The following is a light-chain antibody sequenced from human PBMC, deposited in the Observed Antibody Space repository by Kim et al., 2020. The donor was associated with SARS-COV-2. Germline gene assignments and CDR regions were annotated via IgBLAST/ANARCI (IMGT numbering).Light chain of an antibody. CDR1: QSIINY. CDR3: QQTYSLPRT. Sequence: ASVGDRVTIPCRASQSIINYLNWYQQRPGKPPALLIYATSNLQSGVPSRFSGSGSGTDFTLTITSLQPEDFATYYCQQTYSLPRTFGQGTKVDIK. V-gene: IGKV1-39*01. CDR2: ATS. J-gene: IGKJ1*01.